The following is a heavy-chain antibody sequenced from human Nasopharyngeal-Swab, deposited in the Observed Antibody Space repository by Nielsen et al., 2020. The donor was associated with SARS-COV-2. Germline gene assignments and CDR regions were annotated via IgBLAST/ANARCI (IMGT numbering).Heavy chain of an antibody. V-gene: IGHV3-21*01. J-gene: IGHJ6*02. CDR2: ISSSNYI. Sequence: GESLKISCAASGFTFSIYSMNWVRQAPGKGLEWVSSISSSNYIYYGDSVKGRFTISRDNTKKSLYLQMNSLRVEDTAVYYCARLGTESYHYYSLDVWGQGTTVTVSS. D-gene: IGHD1-1*01. CDR3: ARLGTESYHYYSLDV. CDR1: GFTFSIYS.